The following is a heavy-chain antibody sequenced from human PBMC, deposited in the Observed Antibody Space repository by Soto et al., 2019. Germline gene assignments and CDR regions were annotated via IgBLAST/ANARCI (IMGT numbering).Heavy chain of an antibody. J-gene: IGHJ4*02. CDR1: GYTFTSYY. CDR2: TSPSGDST. Sequence: ASVKVSCKASGYTFTSYYVHWVRQVPGQGLEWMGMTSPSGDSTGYAQKFQGRVTVTRDTSTSTVYMELSSLKSEDTAVYYCAGDGELGFWGQGTLVTVSS. D-gene: IGHD1-26*01. CDR3: AGDGELGF. V-gene: IGHV1-46*01.